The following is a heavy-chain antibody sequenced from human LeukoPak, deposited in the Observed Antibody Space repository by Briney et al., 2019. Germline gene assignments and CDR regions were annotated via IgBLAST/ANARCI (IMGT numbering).Heavy chain of an antibody. V-gene: IGHV1-69*06. CDR2: VIPIIGTA. Sequence: SVKVSCKASGGTFSIYAISWVRQAPGQGLEWMGGVIPIIGTANYAQKFQGRVTITADKSTSTAYMELSSLRSEDTAVYYCARAALLWFGEGWFDPWGQGTLVTVSS. CDR1: GGTFSIYA. CDR3: ARAALLWFGEGWFDP. J-gene: IGHJ5*02. D-gene: IGHD3-10*01.